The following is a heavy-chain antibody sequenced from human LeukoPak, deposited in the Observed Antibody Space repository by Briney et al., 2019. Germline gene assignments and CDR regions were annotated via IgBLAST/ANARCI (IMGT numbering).Heavy chain of an antibody. D-gene: IGHD5-24*01. Sequence: SETLSLPCTVSGGSISSYYWSWIRQPPGKGLEWIGYIYYSGSTNYNPSLKSRVTISVDTSKNQFSLKLSSVTAADTAVYYCAREFVGDGPVGAFDIWGQGTMVTVSS. V-gene: IGHV4-59*01. J-gene: IGHJ3*02. CDR3: AREFVGDGPVGAFDI. CDR1: GGSISSYY. CDR2: IYYSGST.